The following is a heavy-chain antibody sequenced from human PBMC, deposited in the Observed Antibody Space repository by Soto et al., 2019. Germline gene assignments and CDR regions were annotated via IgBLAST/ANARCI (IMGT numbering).Heavy chain of an antibody. V-gene: IGHV4-4*02. CDR2: IYHSGST. D-gene: IGHD6-6*01. CDR3: ARGSSIAGLYYGMDV. CDR1: GGSISSSNW. Sequence: SETLSLTCAVSGGSISSSNWWSWVRQPPGKGLEWIGEIYHSGSTNYNPSLKSRVTISVDKSKNQFSLKLSSVTAADTAVYYCARGSSIAGLYYGMDVWGQGTTVTVSS. J-gene: IGHJ6*02.